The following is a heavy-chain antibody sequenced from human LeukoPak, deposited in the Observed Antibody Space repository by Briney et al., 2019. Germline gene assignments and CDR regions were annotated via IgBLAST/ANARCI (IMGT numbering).Heavy chain of an antibody. Sequence: PGGSLRLSCAASGFTFSSYAMSWVRQAPGKGLEWVSAISGSGGSTYYADSVKGRFTISRGNSKNTLYLQMNSLRAEDTAVYYCAKFIAVVSGMDGWGQGTTVTVSS. CDR1: GFTFSSYA. J-gene: IGHJ6*02. V-gene: IGHV3-23*01. D-gene: IGHD6-19*01. CDR3: AKFIAVVSGMDG. CDR2: ISGSGGST.